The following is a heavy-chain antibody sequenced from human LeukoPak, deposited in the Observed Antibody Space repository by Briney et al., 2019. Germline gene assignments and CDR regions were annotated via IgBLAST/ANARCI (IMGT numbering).Heavy chain of an antibody. J-gene: IGHJ4*02. Sequence: GSLRLSCAASGFTFSSYSMNWVRQAPGKGLEWVSSISSGSSYIYYADSVKGRFTISRDNAKNSLYLQMNSLRAEDTAVYYCARGIFFFDYWGQGTLVTVSS. CDR1: GFTFSSYS. D-gene: IGHD3-3*01. CDR3: ARGIFFFDY. V-gene: IGHV3-21*01. CDR2: ISSGSSYI.